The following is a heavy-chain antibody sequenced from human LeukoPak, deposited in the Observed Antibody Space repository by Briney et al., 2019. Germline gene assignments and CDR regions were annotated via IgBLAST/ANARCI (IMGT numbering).Heavy chain of an antibody. Sequence: SETLSLTCAVSGASISSSHWWSWVRQPPRKGLEWIGEIYHGGSTNYNPSLKSRVTISVDKSKNQFSLKLSSVTAADTAVYYCARGLMMAVAGRGEFHYWGQGTLVTVSS. J-gene: IGHJ4*02. V-gene: IGHV4-4*02. CDR2: IYHGGST. CDR1: GASISSSHW. CDR3: ARGLMMAVAGRGEFHY. D-gene: IGHD6-13*01.